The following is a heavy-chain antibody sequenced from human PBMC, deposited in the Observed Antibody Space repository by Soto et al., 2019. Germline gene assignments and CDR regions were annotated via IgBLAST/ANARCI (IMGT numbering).Heavy chain of an antibody. D-gene: IGHD6-6*01. J-gene: IGHJ4*02. CDR2: INHSGST. CDR3: ARGRVSYSSSARYFDY. Sequence: ETLSLTCAVYGGSFSGYYWSWIRQPPGKGLEWIGEINHSGSTNYNPSLKSRVTISVDTSKNQFSLKLSSVTAADTAVYYCARGRVSYSSSARYFDYWGQGTLVTVSS. CDR1: GGSFSGYY. V-gene: IGHV4-34*01.